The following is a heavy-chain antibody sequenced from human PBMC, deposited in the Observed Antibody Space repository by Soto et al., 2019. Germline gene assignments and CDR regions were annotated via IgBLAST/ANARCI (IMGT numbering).Heavy chain of an antibody. Sequence: SETLSLTCTVSGGSISSYYWSWIRQPPGKGLEWIGYIYYSGSTNYNPSLKSRVTISVDTSKNQFSLKLSSVTAADTAVYYCARASPYSSGWDNWFAPWGLVTLVTVS. J-gene: IGHJ5*02. CDR2: IYYSGST. D-gene: IGHD6-19*01. CDR1: GGSISSYY. V-gene: IGHV4-59*01. CDR3: ARASPYSSGWDNWFAP.